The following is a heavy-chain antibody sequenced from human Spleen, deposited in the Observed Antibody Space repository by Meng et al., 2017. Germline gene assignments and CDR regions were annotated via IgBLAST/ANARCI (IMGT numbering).Heavy chain of an antibody. J-gene: IGHJ4*02. CDR3: ALWGYAYSGGGDY. CDR2: IYTSGNT. D-gene: IGHD5-18*01. Sequence: SETLSLTCTVSGGSISSYYWSWIRQPAGKGLEWIGRIYTSGNTNYNPSLKSRLTISVDTSKNQFSLKLNSVTAADTAVYYCALWGYAYSGGGDYWGQGTLVTVSS. V-gene: IGHV4-4*07. CDR1: GGSISSYY.